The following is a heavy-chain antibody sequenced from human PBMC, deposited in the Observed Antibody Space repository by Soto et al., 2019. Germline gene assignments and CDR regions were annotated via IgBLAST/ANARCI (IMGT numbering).Heavy chain of an antibody. V-gene: IGHV5-51*01. CDR2: IYPGDSDT. D-gene: IGHD2-21*02. Sequence: PGESLKISCKGSGYSSTSYWIGWVRQMPGKGLEWMGIIYPGDSDTRYSPSFQGQVTISADKSISTAYLQWSSLKASDTAMYYCARPAYCGGDCYSFFDYWGQGTLVTVSS. CDR1: GYSSTSYW. CDR3: ARPAYCGGDCYSFFDY. J-gene: IGHJ4*02.